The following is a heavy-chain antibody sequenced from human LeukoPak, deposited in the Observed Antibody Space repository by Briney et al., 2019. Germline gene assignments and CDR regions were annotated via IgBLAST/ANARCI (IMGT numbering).Heavy chain of an antibody. CDR2: IYSDNT. D-gene: IGHD4/OR15-4a*01. CDR1: GFTVSSNS. CDR3: ARRAGAYSHPYDY. Sequence: GGSLRLSCTVSGFTVSSNSMSWVRQAPGRGLEWVSFIYSDNTRYSDSVKGRFAISRDNSKNTLYLQMNSLRAEDTAVYYCARRAGAYSHPYDYWGQGTLVTVSS. V-gene: IGHV3-53*01. J-gene: IGHJ4*02.